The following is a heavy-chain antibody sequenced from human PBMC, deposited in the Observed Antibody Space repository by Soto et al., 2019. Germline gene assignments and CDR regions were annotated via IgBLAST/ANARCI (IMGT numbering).Heavy chain of an antibody. CDR1: GFSLNTSGVG. CDR2: IYWDDDK. V-gene: IGHV2-5*02. Sequence: QITLKESGPTLVKPTQTLTLTCTFSGFSLNTSGVGVGWIRQPPGKALEWLALIYWDDDKRYSPSLKSRLTSTNDTSKNQDVPTVTNMDPVDTGTYYCAHRPSGGYPLDDRGQGTLVTGSS. D-gene: IGHD5-12*01. J-gene: IGHJ4*02. CDR3: AHRPSGGYPLDD.